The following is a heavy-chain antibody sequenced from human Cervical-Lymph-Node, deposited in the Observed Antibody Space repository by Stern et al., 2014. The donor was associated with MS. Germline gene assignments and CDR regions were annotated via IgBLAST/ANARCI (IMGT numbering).Heavy chain of an antibody. V-gene: IGHV5-51*01. CDR3: ARQRYFDY. J-gene: IGHJ4*02. CDR1: GYTFTSYW. Sequence: EVHLVESGPEVKRPGESLKISCQASGYTFTSYWIGWVRQMPGKGLEWIAIIFPGGSDIRYSPSFQGQVTISADKSSSTAYLRGNTLKASYTAIYYCARQRYFDYWGQGTLVTVSS. CDR2: IFPGGSDI.